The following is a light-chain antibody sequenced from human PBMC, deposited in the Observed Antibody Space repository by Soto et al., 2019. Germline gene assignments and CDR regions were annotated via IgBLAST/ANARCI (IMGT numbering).Light chain of an antibody. V-gene: IGKV1-5*03. J-gene: IGKJ1*01. CDR1: QTINNW. Sequence: DIQMTQSPSTLSASVGDRVTITCRASQTINNWLAWYQQKPGRAPKVLISKASSLQSGVPSRFSGGGSGAEFTLTISSLQPDDFATYFCHQYNSNPWTFCQGTTVDLK. CDR3: HQYNSNPWT. CDR2: KAS.